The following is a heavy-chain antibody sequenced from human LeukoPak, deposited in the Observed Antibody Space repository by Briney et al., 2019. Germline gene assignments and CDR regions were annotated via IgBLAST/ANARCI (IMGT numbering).Heavy chain of an antibody. CDR2: ISSSSSYI. CDR1: GFTFSSYA. J-gene: IGHJ6*02. Sequence: GGSLRLSCAASGFTFSSYAMSWVRQAPGKGLEWVSSISSSSSYIYYADSVKGRFTISRDNAKNSLYLQMNSLRAEDTAVYYCARDKIAAAGTDYYYGMDVWGQGTTVTVSS. V-gene: IGHV3-21*01. D-gene: IGHD6-13*01. CDR3: ARDKIAAAGTDYYYGMDV.